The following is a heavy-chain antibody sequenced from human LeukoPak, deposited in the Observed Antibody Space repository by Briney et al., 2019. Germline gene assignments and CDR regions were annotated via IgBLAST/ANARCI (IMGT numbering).Heavy chain of an antibody. V-gene: IGHV3-7*01. D-gene: IGHD3-22*01. CDR3: ARDREYYYDSDFDY. Sequence: GSLRLSCAASGFTFSSYWMSWVRQAPGKGLEWVANIKQEGSEKYYVDSVKGRFTISRDNAKNSLYLQMNSLRAEDTAVYYCARDREYYYDSDFDYWGQGTLVTVSS. CDR2: IKQEGSEK. CDR1: GFTFSSYW. J-gene: IGHJ4*02.